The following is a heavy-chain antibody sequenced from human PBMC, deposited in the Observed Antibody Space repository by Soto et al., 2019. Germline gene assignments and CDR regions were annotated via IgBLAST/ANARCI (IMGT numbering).Heavy chain of an antibody. D-gene: IGHD5-18*01. V-gene: IGHV3-49*05. Sequence: EVQLVESGGGLVKPGRSLRLSCTASGFTFGDYAMSWFRQAPGKGLEWVGFIRSKAYGGTREYAASVKGRFTISRDDSKSIAYLQMNSLKTEATAVYYCTSCPPYSYGSYYFDYWGQGTLVTVSS. J-gene: IGHJ4*02. CDR1: GFTFGDYA. CDR2: IRSKAYGGTR. CDR3: TSCPPYSYGSYYFDY.